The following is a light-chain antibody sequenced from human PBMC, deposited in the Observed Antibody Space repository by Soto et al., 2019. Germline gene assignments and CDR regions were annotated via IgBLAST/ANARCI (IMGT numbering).Light chain of an antibody. Sequence: SYELTQPPSVSVAPGKTARITCGGNNIGSKSVHWYQQKPGQAPVLVIYYDSDRPSGIPERFSGSNAGNTATLTISRGEAGDEADYYCQVWDSSSDPRGVFGTGTKVTVL. V-gene: IGLV3-21*04. CDR1: NIGSKS. CDR3: QVWDSSSDPRGV. J-gene: IGLJ1*01. CDR2: YDS.